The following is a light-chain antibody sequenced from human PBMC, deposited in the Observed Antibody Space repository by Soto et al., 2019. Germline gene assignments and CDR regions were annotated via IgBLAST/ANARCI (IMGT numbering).Light chain of an antibody. J-gene: IGKJ2*01. CDR3: QQSYSTMYT. V-gene: IGKV1-39*01. Sequence: DIPMTQSPFSLSASVGDRVTITCRASQSISSYLNWYQQKPGKAPKLLIYAASSLQSGVPSRFSGSGSGTDFTLTISSLQPEDFATYYCQQSYSTMYTFGQGTKLEIK. CDR1: QSISSY. CDR2: AAS.